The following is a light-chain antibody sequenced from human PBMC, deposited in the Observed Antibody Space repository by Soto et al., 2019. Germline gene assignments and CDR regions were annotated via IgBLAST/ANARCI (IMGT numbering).Light chain of an antibody. Sequence: DSQMIQSPSSLSASAGDRFTITCPAGQGISNYLAWYQQKPWKVPKLLVYAASTLQSGVPSRFTGSGSGTDFTLTISSLQHDDDANHYCQKYNSAHQVTFGGGTKVDIK. J-gene: IGKJ4*01. CDR3: QKYNSAHQVT. CDR2: AAS. V-gene: IGKV1-27*01. CDR1: QGISNY.